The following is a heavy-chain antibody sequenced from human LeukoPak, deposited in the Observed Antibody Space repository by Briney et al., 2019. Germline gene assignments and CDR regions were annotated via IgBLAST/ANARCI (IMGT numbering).Heavy chain of an antibody. J-gene: IGHJ4*02. V-gene: IGHV4-59*08. CDR3: ARHVGYGGGLDY. CDR2: IYYSGST. CDR1: GGSISSYY. Sequence: PSETLSFTCTVSGGSISSYYWSWIRQPPGKGLEWIGYIYYSGSTNYNPSLKSRVTISVDTSKNQFSLKLSSVTAADTAVYYCARHVGYGGGLDYWGQGTLVTVSS. D-gene: IGHD2-15*01.